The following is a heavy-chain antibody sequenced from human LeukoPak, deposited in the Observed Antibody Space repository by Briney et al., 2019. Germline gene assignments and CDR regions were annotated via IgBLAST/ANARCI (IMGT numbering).Heavy chain of an antibody. CDR1: GFAFSSYW. J-gene: IGHJ3*02. CDR3: ARDGVAAAANAAFDI. V-gene: IGHV3-74*01. Sequence: PGGSRRLSCAASGFAFSSYWMHWVRQAPGKGLVWVSRINSDGSSTSYADSVKGRFTISRDNAKNTLYLQMNSLRAEDTAVYYCARDGVAAAANAAFDIWGQGTMVTVSS. CDR2: INSDGSST. D-gene: IGHD6-13*01.